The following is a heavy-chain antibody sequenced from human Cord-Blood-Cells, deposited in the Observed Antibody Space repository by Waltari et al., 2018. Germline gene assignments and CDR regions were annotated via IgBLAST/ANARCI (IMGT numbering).Heavy chain of an antibody. CDR2: INPSGGST. CDR3: ARGDRTGQFDY. D-gene: IGHD1-1*01. CDR1: GYPFTSSY. Sequence: QVQLVQSGAEVKKPGASVKVSCKASGYPFTSSYMHWVRQAPGQGLEWMGIINPSGGSTSYAQKFQGRVTMTRDTSTSTVYMELSSLRSEDTAVYYCARGDRTGQFDYWGQGTLVTVSS. J-gene: IGHJ4*02. V-gene: IGHV1-46*01.